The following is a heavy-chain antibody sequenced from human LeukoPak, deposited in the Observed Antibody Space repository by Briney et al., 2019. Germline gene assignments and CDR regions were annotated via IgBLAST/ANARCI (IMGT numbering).Heavy chain of an antibody. V-gene: IGHV3-23*01. CDR1: GFTFSSYA. Sequence: SGGSLRLSCAASGFTFSSYAMSWVRQAPGKGLEWVSAISGSGGSTYYADSVKGRFTISRDNSKNTLYLQMNSLRAEDTAVYYCAKGRRYFDWLPDAFDIWGQGTMVTVSS. CDR2: ISGSGGST. CDR3: AKGRRYFDWLPDAFDI. D-gene: IGHD3-9*01. J-gene: IGHJ3*02.